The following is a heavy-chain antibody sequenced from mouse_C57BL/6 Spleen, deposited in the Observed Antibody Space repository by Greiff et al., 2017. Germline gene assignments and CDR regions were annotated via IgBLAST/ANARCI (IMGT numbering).Heavy chain of an antibody. V-gene: IGHV1-59*01. Sequence: QVQLQQPGAELVRPGTSVKLSCKASGYTFTSYWMHWVKQRPGQGLEWIGVIDPSDSYTNYNQKFKGKATLTVDTSSSTAYMQLSSLTSEDSAVYYCARLGRRDYWGQGTTLTVSS. D-gene: IGHD4-1*01. CDR2: IDPSDSYT. CDR3: ARLGRRDY. J-gene: IGHJ2*01. CDR1: GYTFTSYW.